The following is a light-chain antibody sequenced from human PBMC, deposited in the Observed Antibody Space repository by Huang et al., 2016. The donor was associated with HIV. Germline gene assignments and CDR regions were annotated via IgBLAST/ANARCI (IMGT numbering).Light chain of an antibody. CDR3: QRSYSTLL. CDR2: AAS. CDR1: QSISSY. J-gene: IGKJ5*01. V-gene: IGKV1-39*01. Sequence: DIQMTQSPSSLSASVGDRVTITCRASQSISSYLIWYQKKPGKAPKLLIYAASSLQSGVPSMFSCSGSGTDFTLTISRLQPEDFATYYCQRSYSTLLVGQGTRLGIK.